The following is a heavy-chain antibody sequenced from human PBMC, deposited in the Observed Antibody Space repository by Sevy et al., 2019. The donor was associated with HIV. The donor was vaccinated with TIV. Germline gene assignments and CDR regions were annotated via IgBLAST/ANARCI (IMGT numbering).Heavy chain of an antibody. V-gene: IGHV4-59*01. J-gene: IGHJ6*03. Sequence: SETMSLTCTVSGGSISSYYWSWIRQPPGKGLEWIGYIYYSGSTNYNPSLKSRVTISVDTSKNQFSLKLSSVTAADTAVYYCARGLRFLEWIPASYYYYYYMDVWGKGTTVTVSS. CDR2: IYYSGST. CDR3: ARGLRFLEWIPASYYYYYYMDV. D-gene: IGHD3-3*01. CDR1: GGSISSYY.